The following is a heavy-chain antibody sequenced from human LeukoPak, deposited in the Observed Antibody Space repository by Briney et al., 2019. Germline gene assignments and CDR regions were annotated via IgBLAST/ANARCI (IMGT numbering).Heavy chain of an antibody. V-gene: IGHV1-58*01. D-gene: IGHD2-15*01. Sequence: SVKVSCKASGFTFISSAVQWVRQARGQRLEWIGWIVVGSGDTDYAQKFLERVTITRDMSTSTTYMELSSLRSEDTAVYYCAAEKRLYCSGGACYPDAFDIWGQGTMVTVSS. CDR2: IVVGSGDT. J-gene: IGHJ3*02. CDR3: AAEKRLYCSGGACYPDAFDI. CDR1: GFTFISSA.